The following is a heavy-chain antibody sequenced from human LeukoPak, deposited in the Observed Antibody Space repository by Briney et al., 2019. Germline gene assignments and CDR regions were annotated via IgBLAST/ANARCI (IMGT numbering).Heavy chain of an antibody. CDR1: GFTFSYYS. CDR3: ARPNTRGEYGMDV. Sequence: PGGSLRLSCAASGFTFSYYSMNWVRQAPGKGLECISYIRSSGGTIYYADSVKGRFTISRDDAKDSLYLQMNSLRDEDTAVYYCARPNTRGEYGMDVWGQGTTVTVSS. D-gene: IGHD2-21*01. J-gene: IGHJ6*02. V-gene: IGHV3-48*02. CDR2: IRSSGGTI.